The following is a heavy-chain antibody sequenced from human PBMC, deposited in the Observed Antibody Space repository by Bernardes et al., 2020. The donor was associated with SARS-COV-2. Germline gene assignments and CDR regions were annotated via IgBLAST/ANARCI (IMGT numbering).Heavy chain of an antibody. CDR1: GGSIGSGVLY. Sequence: SETLSLTCSVSGGSIGSGVLYWSWIRQPAGKGLEYIGRISAGGSPNYNPSLKSRVTMSVDTSKNQFSLILTSVTAADTAVYYCARGAYGSGAKNWFDPWGQGTLVTVSS. V-gene: IGHV4-61*02. CDR2: ISAGGSP. J-gene: IGHJ5*02. D-gene: IGHD3-10*01. CDR3: ARGAYGSGAKNWFDP.